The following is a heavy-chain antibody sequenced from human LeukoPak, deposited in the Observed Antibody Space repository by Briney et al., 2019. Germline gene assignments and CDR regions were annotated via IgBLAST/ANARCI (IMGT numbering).Heavy chain of an antibody. J-gene: IGHJ4*02. D-gene: IGHD3-10*01. V-gene: IGHV3-30*02. CDR1: GFIFSRYD. Sequence: GGSLRLSCAASGFIFSRYDMHWVRQAPGKGLEWVTFIQYDGSNKYYADSVKGRFTISRDNSKNTVYLQMNSLRTEDTAVYYCARSLTMVRAYDYWGQGTLVTVSS. CDR2: IQYDGSNK. CDR3: ARSLTMVRAYDY.